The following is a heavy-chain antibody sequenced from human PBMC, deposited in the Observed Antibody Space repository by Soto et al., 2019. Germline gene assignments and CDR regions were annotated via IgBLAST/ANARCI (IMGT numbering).Heavy chain of an antibody. Sequence: GGSLRLSCAASGFTFSSYSMNWVRQAPGKGLEWVSSISSSSSYIYYADSVKGRFTISRDNAKNSLYLQMNSLRAEDTAVYYCARDDYGDYRSEGDFDYWGQGTLVTVSS. CDR2: ISSSSSYI. J-gene: IGHJ4*02. CDR3: ARDDYGDYRSEGDFDY. CDR1: GFTFSSYS. D-gene: IGHD4-17*01. V-gene: IGHV3-21*01.